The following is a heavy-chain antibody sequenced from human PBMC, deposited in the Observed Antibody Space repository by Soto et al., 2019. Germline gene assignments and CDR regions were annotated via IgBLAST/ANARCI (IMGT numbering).Heavy chain of an antibody. CDR1: GGSISSSSYY. CDR3: ARRLADFWSGYNYYYGMDV. Sequence: SETLSLTCTVSGGSISSSSYYWGWIRQPPGKGLEWIGSIYYSGSTYYNPSLKSRVTISVDTSKNQFSLKLSSVTAADTAVYYCARRLADFWSGYNYYYGMDVWGQGTTVTVSS. V-gene: IGHV4-39*01. J-gene: IGHJ6*02. CDR2: IYYSGST. D-gene: IGHD3-3*01.